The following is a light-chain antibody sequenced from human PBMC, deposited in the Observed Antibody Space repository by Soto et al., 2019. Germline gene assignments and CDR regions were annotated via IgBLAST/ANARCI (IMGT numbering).Light chain of an antibody. V-gene: IGLV2-8*01. Sequence: ALTQSPSASGSPGQSVTISCTGTSSDIGGYNSVSWYQQHPGKAPKVMIYDVSKRPSGVPDRFSGSKSGNTASLTVSALQAEDEADYYCSSYTDRNNLVFGTGTKVTV. J-gene: IGLJ1*01. CDR1: SSDIGGYNS. CDR3: SSYTDRNNLV. CDR2: DVS.